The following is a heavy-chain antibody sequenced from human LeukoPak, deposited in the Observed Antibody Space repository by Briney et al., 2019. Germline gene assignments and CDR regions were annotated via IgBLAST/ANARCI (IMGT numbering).Heavy chain of an antibody. Sequence: GGSLRLSCAASGFSFSSYDMHWVRQAPGKGLEWVAIIWFDGSDKYYGDSVKGRFTISRDDSKNTLYLQMNSLRVEDTAVYYCARDLNREEFDYWGQGTLVAVSS. D-gene: IGHD1-14*01. J-gene: IGHJ4*02. CDR1: GFSFSSYD. V-gene: IGHV3-33*01. CDR2: IWFDGSDK. CDR3: ARDLNREEFDY.